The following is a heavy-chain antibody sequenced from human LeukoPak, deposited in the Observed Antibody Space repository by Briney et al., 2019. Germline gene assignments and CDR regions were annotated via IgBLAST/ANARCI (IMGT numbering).Heavy chain of an antibody. CDR2: ITRSSNYI. V-gene: IGHV3-21*01. CDR3: ARGQT. J-gene: IGHJ5*02. Sequence: GGSLRLSCVASGFTFSSYSMNWVHQAPGKGLEWVSSITRSSNYIYYADSVKGRFTISRDNAKNSLYLQMNSLRAEDTAVYYCARGQTWGQGTLVTVSS. CDR1: GFTFSSYS.